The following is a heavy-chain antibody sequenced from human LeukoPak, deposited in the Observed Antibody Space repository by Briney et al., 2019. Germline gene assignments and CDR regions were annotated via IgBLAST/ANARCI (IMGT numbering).Heavy chain of an antibody. CDR1: GFTFSSYD. Sequence: GGSLRLSCAASGFTFSSYDMSWVRRAPGKGLEWVSTISGSGGTTNFADSVKGRFTISRENSKNTLYLQMNSLRVEDTAVYYCAKVAKYYYGPETYYFFEQWGQGTPVTASS. CDR3: AKVAKYYYGPETYYFFEQ. J-gene: IGHJ4*02. CDR2: ISGSGGTT. D-gene: IGHD3-10*01. V-gene: IGHV3-23*01.